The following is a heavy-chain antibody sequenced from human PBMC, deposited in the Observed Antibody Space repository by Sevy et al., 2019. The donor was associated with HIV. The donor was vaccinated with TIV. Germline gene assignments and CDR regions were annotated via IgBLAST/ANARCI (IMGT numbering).Heavy chain of an antibody. CDR3: TTQSIVLLSTGVDY. V-gene: IGHV3-49*04. Sequence: GGSLRLSCTASGFTFGDYAMSWVRQAPGKGLEWVGFIRSKAYGGTTEYAASVKGRFTISRDDSKSIAYLQMNSLKTEDTAVYYCTTQSIVLLSTGVDYWGQGTLVTVSS. J-gene: IGHJ4*02. D-gene: IGHD3-10*02. CDR1: GFTFGDYA. CDR2: IRSKAYGGTT.